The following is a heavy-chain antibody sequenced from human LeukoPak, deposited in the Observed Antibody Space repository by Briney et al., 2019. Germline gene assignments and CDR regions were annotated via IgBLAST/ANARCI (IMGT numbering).Heavy chain of an antibody. CDR1: GFTFRSYA. D-gene: IGHD6-19*01. J-gene: IGHJ4*02. CDR2: MSASDAGT. CDR3: AKGSAVADIYFDY. V-gene: IGHV3-23*01. Sequence: GGSLRLSCAAAGFTFRSYAMNWVRQGPGKGLEWVSTMSASDAGTYYADSVKGRFTISRDNSKNTLYLQMNSLRAEDTVVYYSAKGSAVADIYFDYWGQGTLVTVSS.